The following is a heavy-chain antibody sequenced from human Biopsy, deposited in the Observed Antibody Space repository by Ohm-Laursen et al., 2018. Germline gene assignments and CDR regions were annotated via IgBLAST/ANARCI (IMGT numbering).Heavy chain of an antibody. CDR1: GFAVSTSY. D-gene: IGHD4-17*01. J-gene: IGHJ4*02. CDR3: AKAGDYGDYWDH. Sequence: GSLRLSCAAPGFAVSTSYISWVRQAPGKGLEWVSLFYAGGSTAYGDSVRGRFTISRDTSKNTVDLQMNSLRAEDTAVYYCAKAGDYGDYWDHWGQGTPVTVSS. V-gene: IGHV3-53*01. CDR2: FYAGGST.